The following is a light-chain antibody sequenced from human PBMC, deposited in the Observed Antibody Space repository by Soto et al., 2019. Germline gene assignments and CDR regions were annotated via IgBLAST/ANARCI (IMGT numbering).Light chain of an antibody. CDR1: QTVERW. V-gene: IGKV1-5*01. CDR3: QQYKDHVWT. Sequence: DIQMTQSPSTLPASVGDRVTISCRASQTVERWLAWYQQKPGKAPKLLISDVSTLERGVPSRFSGSGSATEFTLTTSGLQSDDFATYYCQQYKDHVWTFGQGTKV. J-gene: IGKJ1*01. CDR2: DVS.